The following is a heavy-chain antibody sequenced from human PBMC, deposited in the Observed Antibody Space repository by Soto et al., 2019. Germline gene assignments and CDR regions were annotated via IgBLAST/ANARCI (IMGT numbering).Heavy chain of an antibody. CDR1: GGTFSSYT. D-gene: IGHD5-12*01. Sequence: GASVKVSCKASGGTFSSYTIGWVRQAPGQGLEWMGRIIPILGIANYAQKFQGRVTITADKSTSTAYMELSSLRSEDTAVYYCARDRGMATINFDYWGQGTLVTVSS. J-gene: IGHJ4*02. V-gene: IGHV1-69*04. CDR3: ARDRGMATINFDY. CDR2: IIPILGIA.